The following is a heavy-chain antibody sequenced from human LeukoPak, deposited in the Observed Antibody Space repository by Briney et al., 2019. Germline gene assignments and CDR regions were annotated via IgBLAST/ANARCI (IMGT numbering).Heavy chain of an antibody. Sequence: GGSLRLSCAASRXTVSNNYMSWVRQAPGKGLEWVSLIYSGGSTYYADSVKGRFTISRHNSKNTLYLQMNSLRAEDTAVYYCAREVGGSAFDIWGQGTMVTVSS. J-gene: IGHJ3*02. CDR1: RXTVSNNY. D-gene: IGHD3-16*01. CDR2: IYSGGST. V-gene: IGHV3-53*04. CDR3: AREVGGSAFDI.